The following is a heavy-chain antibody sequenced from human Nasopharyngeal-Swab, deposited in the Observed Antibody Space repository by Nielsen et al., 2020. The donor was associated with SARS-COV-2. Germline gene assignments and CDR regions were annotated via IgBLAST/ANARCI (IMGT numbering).Heavy chain of an antibody. CDR1: GGSISSYY. D-gene: IGHD2-2*01. CDR2: IYYSGST. Sequence: GSLRLSCTVSGGSISSYYWSWIRQPPGKGLEWIGYIYYSGSTNYKPSLKSRVTISVDTSKNQFSLKLRPVTAADTAVYYCARGGGRYCSSTSCYPDYYYYGMDVWGQGTTVTVSS. J-gene: IGHJ6*02. CDR3: ARGGGRYCSSTSCYPDYYYYGMDV. V-gene: IGHV4-59*01.